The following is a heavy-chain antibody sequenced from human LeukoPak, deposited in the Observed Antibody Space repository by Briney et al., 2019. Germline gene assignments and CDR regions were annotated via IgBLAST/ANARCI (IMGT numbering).Heavy chain of an antibody. CDR2: ISSSGSTI. CDR1: GFTFSDYY. Sequence: PGGSLRLSCAASGFTFSDYYMSWIRQAPGKGLEWVSYISSSGSTIYYADSVKGRYTISRDNAKNSLYLQMNSLRAEDTAVYYCARDLLITGTTDVDYWGQGTLVTVSS. V-gene: IGHV3-11*01. CDR3: ARDLLITGTTDVDY. D-gene: IGHD1-7*01. J-gene: IGHJ4*02.